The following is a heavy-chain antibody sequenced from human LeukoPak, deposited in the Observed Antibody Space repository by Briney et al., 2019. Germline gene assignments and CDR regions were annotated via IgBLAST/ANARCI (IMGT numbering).Heavy chain of an antibody. V-gene: IGHV4-59*01. CDR3: ARAPGGNSPFDY. CDR1: GGSISSYY. CDR2: IYYSGST. J-gene: IGHJ4*02. D-gene: IGHD4-23*01. Sequence: PSETLSLTCTVSGGSISSYYWSWIRQPPGKGLEWIGYIYYSGSTNYNPSLKSRVTISVDTSKNQFSLKLSSVTAADTAVYYCARAPGGNSPFDYWGQGTLVTVSS.